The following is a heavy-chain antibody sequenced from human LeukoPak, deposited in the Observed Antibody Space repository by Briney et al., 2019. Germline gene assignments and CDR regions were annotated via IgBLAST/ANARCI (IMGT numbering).Heavy chain of an antibody. V-gene: IGHV3-53*01. CDR3: AELGITMIGGV. D-gene: IGHD3-10*02. Sequence: GGSLRLSCTVSGFTVSINSMSWVRQAPGKGLEWVSFIYSGGNTHYSDSVKGRFTISRDNAKNSLYLQMNSLRAEDTAVYYCAELGITMIGGVWGKGTTVTISS. CDR2: IYSGGNT. J-gene: IGHJ6*04. CDR1: GFTVSINS.